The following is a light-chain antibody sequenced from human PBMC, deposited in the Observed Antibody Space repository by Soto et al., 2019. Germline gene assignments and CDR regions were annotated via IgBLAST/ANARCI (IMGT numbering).Light chain of an antibody. CDR3: LQYNDWPRT. V-gene: IGKV3-15*01. CDR1: HTISSSY. Sequence: EIVLTQSPGTLSLSPGERATLSCRASHTISSSYLAWYQQKPGQAPRLLMYDASTRANGIPARFSGSGSGTEFTLTISNLQSEDFAVYYCLQYNDWPRTFGQGTKVDIK. J-gene: IGKJ1*01. CDR2: DAS.